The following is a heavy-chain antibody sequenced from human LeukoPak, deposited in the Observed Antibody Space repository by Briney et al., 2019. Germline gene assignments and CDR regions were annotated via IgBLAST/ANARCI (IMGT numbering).Heavy chain of an antibody. D-gene: IGHD3-22*01. CDR1: GFPFSSYA. CDR2: IGSGSSDK. CDR3: ARDRSPLYYDSSGYDF. J-gene: IGHJ4*02. Sequence: GGSLRLSCAASGFPFSSYAMTWVRRAPGKGLGWVSSIGSGSSDKSYADSVKGRFTISRDNAKNSVDLQMNSLRAEDTAVYYCARDRSPLYYDSSGYDFGGQGTLVTVSS. V-gene: IGHV3-21*01.